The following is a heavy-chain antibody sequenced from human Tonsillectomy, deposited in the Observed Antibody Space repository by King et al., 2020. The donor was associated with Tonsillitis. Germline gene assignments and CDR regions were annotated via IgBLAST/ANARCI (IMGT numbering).Heavy chain of an antibody. CDR2: ISLVGSNK. V-gene: IGHV3-30*18. D-gene: IGHD3-10*01. Sequence: VQLVESGGGVVQPGRSLRPSCEPPGLTSIKYGMPGVPQPPGKGWEWGSVISLVGSNKYNADAVKGRFTISRDNSKNTLYLQMNSLRAEETAVYYCAKDSGGSSDYWGQGTLVTVSS. CDR3: AKDSGGSSDY. CDR1: GLTSIKYG. J-gene: IGHJ4*02.